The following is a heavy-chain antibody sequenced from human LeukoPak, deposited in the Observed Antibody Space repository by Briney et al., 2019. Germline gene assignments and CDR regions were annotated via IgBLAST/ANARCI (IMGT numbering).Heavy chain of an antibody. CDR1: GFTFSSYG. V-gene: IGHV3-30*02. CDR2: MTYDGSKR. Sequence: GGSLRLSCVVSGFTFSSYGMHWVRQAPGKGLEWVAFMTYDGSKRPYADSVKGRFTISRDNSKNTLYLQMNSLRAEDTAVYYCAKDGIAARGYYYYYMDVWGKGTTVTVSS. J-gene: IGHJ6*03. CDR3: AKDGIAARGYYYYYMDV. D-gene: IGHD6-6*01.